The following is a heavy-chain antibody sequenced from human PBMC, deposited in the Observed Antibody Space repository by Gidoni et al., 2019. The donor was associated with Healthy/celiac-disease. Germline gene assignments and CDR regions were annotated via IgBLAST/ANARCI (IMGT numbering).Heavy chain of an antibody. CDR2: SSGSGGST. CDR3: AKDLARLWFGELFFGAFDI. Sequence: EVQLLESGGGLVPPGGSLRLPCAASGFTFSSSAISWVRQAPGKGLEWVSASSGSGGSTYYADAVKGRFTISRDNSKNTLYLQMNSLRAEDTAVYYCAKDLARLWFGELFFGAFDIWGQGTMVTVSS. CDR1: GFTFSSSA. V-gene: IGHV3-23*01. J-gene: IGHJ3*02. D-gene: IGHD3-10*01.